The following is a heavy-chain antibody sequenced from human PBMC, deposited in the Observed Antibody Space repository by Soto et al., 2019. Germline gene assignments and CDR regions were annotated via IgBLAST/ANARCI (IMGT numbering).Heavy chain of an antibody. CDR1: GDTFNDYY. D-gene: IGHD5-12*01. J-gene: IGHJ6*03. CDR2: INPNGGVT. V-gene: IGHV1-2*04. Sequence: QVQLVQSGAEVKKPGASVTVSCRSSGDTFNDYYIHWVRQAPGQGLEWMGWINPNGGVTKYAQKFQGWVTMTRDTSIRTVYMQLSGLRSDDTAVYYCARESGGATATVDYYYFYMDVWGTGTTVTVSS. CDR3: ARESGGATATVDYYYFYMDV.